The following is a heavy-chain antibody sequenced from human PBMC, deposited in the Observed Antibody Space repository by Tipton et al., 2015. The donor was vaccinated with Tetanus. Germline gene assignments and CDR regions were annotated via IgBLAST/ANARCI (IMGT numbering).Heavy chain of an antibody. CDR3: VRLWGYYYDSSGYPDY. D-gene: IGHD3-22*01. CDR1: GAAISSSGYY. V-gene: IGHV4-61*05. Sequence: TLSLTCNVSGAAISSSGYYWGWFRQPPGKGLEWTGDIYYTGNTNYNPSLRSRITMSVDRSNNQVFLKSNSVTAADSAVYYCVRLWGYYYDSSGYPDYWGQGALVTVSS. CDR2: IYYTGNT. J-gene: IGHJ4*02.